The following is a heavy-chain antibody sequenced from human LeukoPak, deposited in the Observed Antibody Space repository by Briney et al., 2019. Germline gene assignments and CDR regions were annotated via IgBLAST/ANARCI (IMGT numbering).Heavy chain of an antibody. CDR2: ISSSGRTI. Sequence: PGGSLRLSCAGSGFTFSDYHMSWIRQAPGKGLEWVSYISSSGRTIYYADSVKGRFTISRDNAKNSLYLQMNSLRAEDTAVYYCARADCSSSSCYELGYWGQGTLVTVSS. CDR3: ARADCSSSSCYELGY. CDR1: GFTFSDYH. J-gene: IGHJ4*02. V-gene: IGHV3-11*04. D-gene: IGHD2-2*01.